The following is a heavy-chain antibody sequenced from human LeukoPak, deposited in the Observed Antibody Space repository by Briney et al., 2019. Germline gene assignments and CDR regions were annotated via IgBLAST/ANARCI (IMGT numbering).Heavy chain of an antibody. V-gene: IGHV3-23*01. CDR3: AKDKGGSYYPAYFDY. D-gene: IGHD1-26*01. CDR2: INGNGGGS. Sequence: GGSLRLSCAASGFTLSDHAMSWVRQAPAKGLEWVSSINGNGGGSYYIDSVKGRFTISRDNSKNTLYLRMNSLRAEDTAVYYCAKDKGGSYYPAYFDYWGQGILVTVSS. J-gene: IGHJ4*02. CDR1: GFTLSDHA.